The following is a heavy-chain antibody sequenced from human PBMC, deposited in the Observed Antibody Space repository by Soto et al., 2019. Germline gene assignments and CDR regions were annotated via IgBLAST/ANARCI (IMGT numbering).Heavy chain of an antibody. Sequence: EVQLVESGGGLVQPGGSLRLPCAASGFTFNDYTMLWVRQAPGKGLEWVSGISWNGGTIGYADSVQGRFTISRDSATNSLYLEMSSLRAEDTALYYCAKGRRVRGTGLNYDMDVWGKGTTVTVSS. CDR3: AKGRRVRGTGLNYDMDV. J-gene: IGHJ6*03. V-gene: IGHV3-9*01. CDR1: GFTFNDYT. CDR2: ISWNGGTI. D-gene: IGHD2-15*01.